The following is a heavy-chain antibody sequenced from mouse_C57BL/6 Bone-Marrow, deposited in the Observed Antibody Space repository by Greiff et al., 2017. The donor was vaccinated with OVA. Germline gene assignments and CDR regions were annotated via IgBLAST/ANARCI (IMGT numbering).Heavy chain of an antibody. CDR3: VRQGLRLRFAY. D-gene: IGHD2-4*01. V-gene: IGHV10-1*01. Sequence: EVHLVESGGGLVQPKGSLKLSCAASGFSFNTYAMNWVRQAPGKGLEWVARIRSKSNNYATYYADSVKDRFTISRDDSESMLYLQMNNLKTEDTAMYYCVRQGLRLRFAYWGQGTLVTVSA. J-gene: IGHJ3*01. CDR1: GFSFNTYA. CDR2: IRSKSNNYAT.